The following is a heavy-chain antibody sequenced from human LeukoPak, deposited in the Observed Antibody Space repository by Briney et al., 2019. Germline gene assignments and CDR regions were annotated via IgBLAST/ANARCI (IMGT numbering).Heavy chain of an antibody. Sequence: GGSLRLSCAPSGFTLFSDAMSCVRQAPGRGLEWVSAISGSGGSTYYADSVKGRFTISRDNSKNTLYLQMNSLRAEDTAVYYCAKDLRAAQGWFDPWGQGTLVTVSS. D-gene: IGHD6-25*01. CDR3: AKDLRAAQGWFDP. V-gene: IGHV3-23*01. J-gene: IGHJ5*02. CDR1: GFTLFSDA. CDR2: ISGSGGST.